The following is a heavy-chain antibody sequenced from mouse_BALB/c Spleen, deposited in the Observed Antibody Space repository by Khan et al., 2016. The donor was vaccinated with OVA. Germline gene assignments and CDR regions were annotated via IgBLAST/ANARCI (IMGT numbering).Heavy chain of an antibody. CDR2: INPSNGYT. V-gene: IGHV1-4*01. Sequence: QVQLQQSGAELARPGASVKMSCKASGYTFTSYTIHWIKLRPGQGLEWIGFINPSNGYTNYNQKFKDKATLTADKSSTTVYMQLSSPTSDDSAVYNCVRDGAYHRNDGWFAYWGQGTLVTVSA. D-gene: IGHD2-14*01. CDR1: GYTFTSYT. J-gene: IGHJ3*01. CDR3: VRDGAYHRNDGWFAY.